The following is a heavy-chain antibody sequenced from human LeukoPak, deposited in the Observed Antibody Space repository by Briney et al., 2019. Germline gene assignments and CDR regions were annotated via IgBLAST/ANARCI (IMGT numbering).Heavy chain of an antibody. D-gene: IGHD3-10*01. CDR1: GGSFSGFY. J-gene: IGHJ4*02. CDR3: ARAVGGDGSGSL. Sequence: SETLSLTCAVYGGSFSGFYWSWIRQPPGKGLEWIGDINHSGGTNYIPSLKSRVTMSVDMSTSQISLKLSSVTAADTAVYYCARAVGGDGSGSLWGPGTLVTVSS. V-gene: IGHV4-34*01. CDR2: INHSGGT.